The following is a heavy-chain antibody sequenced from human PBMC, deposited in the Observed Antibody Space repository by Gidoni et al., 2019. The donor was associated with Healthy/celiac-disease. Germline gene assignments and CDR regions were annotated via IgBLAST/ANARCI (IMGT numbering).Heavy chain of an antibody. CDR3: AKDDGSGSPFDY. V-gene: IGHV3-23*01. CDR2: ISGSGGST. J-gene: IGHJ4*02. D-gene: IGHD3-10*01. CDR1: GFTFSSYA. Sequence: EVQLLESGGGLVQPGGSLRLPCAAPGFTFSSYAMSWVRQAPGKGLEWVSAISGSGGSTYYADSVKGRFTISRDNSKNTLYLQMNSLRAEDTAVYYCAKDDGSGSPFDYWGQGTLVTVSS.